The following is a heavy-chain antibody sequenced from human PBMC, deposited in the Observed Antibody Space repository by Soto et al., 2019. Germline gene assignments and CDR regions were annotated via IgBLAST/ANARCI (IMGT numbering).Heavy chain of an antibody. J-gene: IGHJ4*02. Sequence: QVQLVESGGGVVQPGRSLRLSCAASGFTFSSYAMHWVRQAPGKGLEWVAVISYDGSNKYYADCVKRRFTISRDNSKNTLYLQMSSLRAEDTAVYYCARDPMGRYYGSGSYYFDYWGQGSLVTVST. CDR1: GFTFSSYA. CDR3: ARDPMGRYYGSGSYYFDY. V-gene: IGHV3-30-3*01. CDR2: ISYDGSNK. D-gene: IGHD3-10*01.